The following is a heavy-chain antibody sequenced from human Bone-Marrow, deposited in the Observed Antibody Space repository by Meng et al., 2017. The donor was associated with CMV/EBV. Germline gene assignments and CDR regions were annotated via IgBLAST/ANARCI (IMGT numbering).Heavy chain of an antibody. CDR2: IYYSGST. V-gene: IGHV4-59*01. CDR3: ARDSSSSSYYYYYGMDV. CDR1: GGSISSYY. Sequence: SETLSLTCTVSGGSISSYYWSWIRQPPGKGLEWIGYIYYSGSTNYNPPLKSRVTISVDTSKNQFSLKLSSVTAADTAVYYCARDSSSSSYYYYYGMDVWGQGTTVTVSS. D-gene: IGHD6-6*01. J-gene: IGHJ6*02.